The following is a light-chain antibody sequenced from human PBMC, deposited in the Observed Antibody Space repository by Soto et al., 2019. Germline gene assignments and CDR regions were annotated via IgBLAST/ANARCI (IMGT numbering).Light chain of an antibody. J-gene: IGKJ4*01. CDR3: QQRSNWPPAGLT. CDR1: QSVSSY. Sequence: EIVLTQSPATLSLSPGERATLSCRASQSVSSYLAWYQQKPGQAPRLLIYDASNRATGIPARFSGSGSGTDFTLTISSLEPGDFAVYYCQQRSNWPPAGLTFGGGTKVEIK. V-gene: IGKV3-11*01. CDR2: DAS.